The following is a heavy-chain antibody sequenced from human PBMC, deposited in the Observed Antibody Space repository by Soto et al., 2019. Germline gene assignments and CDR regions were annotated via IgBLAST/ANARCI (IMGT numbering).Heavy chain of an antibody. Sequence: QVQLVQSGAEVKKPGASVKVSCKASGYMFSTYDINWVRQAPGQGLEWMGWLNPNSGNTGYAQKFQGRVTMTRTTSINTAYMELSSLGSDDTAVYYWARDHRYNWNDEGWFDPWGQGTLVTVSS. CDR2: LNPNSGNT. CDR3: ARDHRYNWNDEGWFDP. V-gene: IGHV1-8*01. J-gene: IGHJ5*02. D-gene: IGHD1-20*01. CDR1: GYMFSTYD.